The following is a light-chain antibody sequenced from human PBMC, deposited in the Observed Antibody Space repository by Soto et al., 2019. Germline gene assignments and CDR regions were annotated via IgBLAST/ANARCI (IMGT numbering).Light chain of an antibody. J-gene: IGLJ2*01. CDR1: SSNIGSNY. CDR2: RNS. CDR3: AAWDDSLSGVV. Sequence: QCVLTQPPSASGTPGQRATISCSGSSSNIGSNYVYWYQQLPGTVPQLLIYRNSERPSGVPDRFSGSKSGTSASLAISGLRSEDEADYYCAAWDDSLSGVVFGGGTKLTVL. V-gene: IGLV1-47*01.